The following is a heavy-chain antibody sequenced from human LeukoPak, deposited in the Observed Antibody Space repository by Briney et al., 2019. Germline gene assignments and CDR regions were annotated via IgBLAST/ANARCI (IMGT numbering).Heavy chain of an antibody. CDR1: GFTFSNAW. CDR2: IKSKTDGGTT. J-gene: IGHJ4*02. D-gene: IGHD3-22*01. V-gene: IGHV3-15*01. CDR3: TTEPEITMIVVEYDY. Sequence: GGSLRLSCAAPGFTFSNAWMSWVRQAPGKGLEWVGRIKSKTDGGTTDYAAPVKGRFTISRDDSKNTLYLQMNSLKTEDTAVYYCTTEPEITMIVVEYDYWGQGTLVTVSS.